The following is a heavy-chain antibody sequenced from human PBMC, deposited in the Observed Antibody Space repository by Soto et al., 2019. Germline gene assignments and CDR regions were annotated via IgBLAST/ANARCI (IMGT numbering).Heavy chain of an antibody. CDR2: ISSSSSTI. Sequence: EVQLVESGGGLVQPGGSLRLSCAASGFTFSSYSMNWVRQAPGKGLEWVSYISSSSSTIYYADSVKGRFTISRDNAKNSLYLQMNSLRAEDTAVYYCARDGTNGDYGFDYWGQGTLVTVSS. CDR3: ARDGTNGDYGFDY. CDR1: GFTFSSYS. D-gene: IGHD4-17*01. V-gene: IGHV3-48*01. J-gene: IGHJ4*02.